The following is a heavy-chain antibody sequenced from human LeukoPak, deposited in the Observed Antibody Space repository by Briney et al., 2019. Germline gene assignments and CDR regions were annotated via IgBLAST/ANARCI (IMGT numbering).Heavy chain of an antibody. J-gene: IGHJ5*02. V-gene: IGHV1-46*01. CDR2: INPSGGST. CDR1: GYTFTSYY. Sequence: ASVKVSCKASGYTFTSYYMHWVRQAPGQGLEWMGIINPSGGSTSYAQKFKGRVTMTRDMSTSTDYMELSSLRSEDTAVYYCARDNSVEDTAWWFDPWGQGTLVTVSS. CDR3: ARDNSVEDTAWWFDP. D-gene: IGHD4-23*01.